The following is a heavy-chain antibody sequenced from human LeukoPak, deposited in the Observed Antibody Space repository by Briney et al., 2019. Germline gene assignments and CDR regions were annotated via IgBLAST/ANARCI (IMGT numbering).Heavy chain of an antibody. CDR1: GGSISSYY. D-gene: IGHD6-6*01. J-gene: IGHJ4*02. V-gene: IGHV4-59*08. Sequence: SETLSLTCTVSGGSISSYYWSWLRQPPGKGLEWIGYIYYSGSTNYNPSLKSRVTISVDTSKNQFSLKLSSVTAADTAVYYCARLYSSSFPSYWGQGTLVTVSS. CDR2: IYYSGST. CDR3: ARLYSSSFPSY.